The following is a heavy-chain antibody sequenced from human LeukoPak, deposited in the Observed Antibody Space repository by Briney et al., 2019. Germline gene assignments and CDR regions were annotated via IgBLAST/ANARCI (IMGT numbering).Heavy chain of an antibody. CDR2: IKQDGSEK. CDR1: GFTFSLYW. V-gene: IGHV3-7*03. Sequence: GGSLRLSCAASGFTFSLYWMNWVRRAPGKGLEWVANIKQDGSEKNYVDSVKGRFTISRANAKNSLYLQMNNLRVEDTAMYYCAGGPMVRGDSSGYKIYWGQGTLVTVSS. J-gene: IGHJ4*02. D-gene: IGHD3-22*01. CDR3: AGGPMVRGDSSGYKIY.